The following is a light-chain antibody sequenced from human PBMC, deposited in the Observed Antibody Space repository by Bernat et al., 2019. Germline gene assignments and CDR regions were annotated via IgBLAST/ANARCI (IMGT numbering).Light chain of an antibody. Sequence: DIVMTQTPLSSPVTLGQPASISCRSSQSLVHSDGNTYLSWLQQRPGQPPRLLIYKTSNRFSGVPDRFSGGGTGTDFTLQIRRVEAEDVEVYSCMKGTQYPPYTCGQGTKLEIK. J-gene: IGKJ2*01. CDR3: MKGTQYPPYT. V-gene: IGKV2-24*01. CDR2: KTS. CDR1: QSLVHSDGNTY.